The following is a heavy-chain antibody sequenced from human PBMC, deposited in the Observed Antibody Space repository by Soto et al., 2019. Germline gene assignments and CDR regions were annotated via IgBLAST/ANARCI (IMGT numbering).Heavy chain of an antibody. CDR1: GGSISSGGYY. CDR2: IYYSGST. Sequence: SETLSLTCTVSGGSISSGGYYWSWIRQHPGKGLEWIGYIYYSGSTYYNPSLKSRVTISVDTSKNQFSLKLSFVTAADTAVYYCAREVGDDYPYYYYYMDVWGKGTTVTVSS. D-gene: IGHD4-17*01. CDR3: AREVGDDYPYYYYYMDV. V-gene: IGHV4-31*03. J-gene: IGHJ6*03.